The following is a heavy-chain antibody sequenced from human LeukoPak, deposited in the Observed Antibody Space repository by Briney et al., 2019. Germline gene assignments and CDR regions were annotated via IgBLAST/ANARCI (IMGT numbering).Heavy chain of an antibody. CDR3: ARDPYSGSYGNYYYYFMDV. Sequence: PGGSLRLSCAASGFTFSNYAMHWVRQAPGKGLEWVTFIRYDGSNKYYADSVKGRFTISRDNSKNTLSLQVNSLRAEDTAVYYCARDPYSGSYGNYYYYFMDVWGKGTTVTISS. D-gene: IGHD1-26*01. V-gene: IGHV3-30*02. J-gene: IGHJ6*03. CDR2: IRYDGSNK. CDR1: GFTFSNYA.